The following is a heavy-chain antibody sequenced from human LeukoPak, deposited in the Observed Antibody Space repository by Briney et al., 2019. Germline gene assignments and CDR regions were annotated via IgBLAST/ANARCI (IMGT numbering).Heavy chain of an antibody. CDR1: GGSISSSSDY. D-gene: IGHD5-24*01. CDR2: IYYGGIA. Sequence: PSETLSLTCTVSGGSISSSSDYWSWIRQPPGKGLEWIGYIYYGGIANYTPSLKSRLAISLDTSKNQFSLKLNSVTAADTAVYYCARRHHNWDYWGQGTLVTVSS. J-gene: IGHJ4*02. CDR3: ARRHHNWDY. V-gene: IGHV4-61*05.